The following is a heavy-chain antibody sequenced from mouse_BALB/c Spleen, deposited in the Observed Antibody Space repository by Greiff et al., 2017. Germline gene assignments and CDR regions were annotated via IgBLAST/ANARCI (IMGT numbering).Heavy chain of an antibody. CDR3: AREGITVVEGCFDV. CDR1: GFTFSSYA. CDR2: ISSGGST. V-gene: IGHV5-6-5*01. Sequence: DVKLVESGGGLVKPGGSLKLSCAASGFTFSSYAMSWVRQTPEKRLEWVASISSGGSTYYPDSVKGRFTISRDNARNILYLQMSSLRSEDTAIYYCAREGITVVEGCFDVWGAGTTVTVSS. J-gene: IGHJ1*01. D-gene: IGHD1-1*01.